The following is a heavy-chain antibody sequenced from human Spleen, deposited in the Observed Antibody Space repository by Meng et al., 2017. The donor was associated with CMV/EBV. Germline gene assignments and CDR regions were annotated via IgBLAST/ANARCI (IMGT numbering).Heavy chain of an antibody. D-gene: IGHD2-21*02. CDR3: AKLEGDHY. V-gene: IGHV3-23*01. CDR1: GFTLSPFS. J-gene: IGHJ4*02. CDR2: ISGSGVST. Sequence: GESLKISCVASGFTLSPFSMNWVRQAPGKGLEWVSTISGSGVSTFYADSVKGRFTISRDNSKNTLYLQMNSLRAEDTAIYYCAKLEGDHYWGQGTLVTVSS.